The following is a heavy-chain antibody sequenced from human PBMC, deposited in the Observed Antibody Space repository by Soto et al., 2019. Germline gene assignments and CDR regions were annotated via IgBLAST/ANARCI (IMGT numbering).Heavy chain of an antibody. Sequence: SETLSLTCTVSGGSISSYYWSWIRQPAGKGLEWIGRIYTSGSTNYNPSLKSRVTMSVDTSKNQFSLKLSSVTAADTAVYYCARDQRVAPLNWFEPWGQGTLVTV. D-gene: IGHD6-6*01. CDR2: IYTSGST. J-gene: IGHJ5*02. CDR1: GGSISSYY. CDR3: ARDQRVAPLNWFEP. V-gene: IGHV4-4*07.